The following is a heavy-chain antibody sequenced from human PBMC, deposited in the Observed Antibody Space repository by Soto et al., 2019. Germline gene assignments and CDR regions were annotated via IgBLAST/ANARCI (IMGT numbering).Heavy chain of an antibody. CDR3: ARGGVGSFDL. D-gene: IGHD1-26*01. Sequence: EVQLVESGGGLVQPGGSLRLSCAASGFTFSFYWMHWVRQAPGKGLVWVSRIHSDGSSTSYADSVRGRFTISRDNAKNTLYLQMNSLRAEDSAVYYCARGGVGSFDLWGRGTLVTVSS. V-gene: IGHV3-74*01. J-gene: IGHJ4*02. CDR2: IHSDGSST. CDR1: GFTFSFYW.